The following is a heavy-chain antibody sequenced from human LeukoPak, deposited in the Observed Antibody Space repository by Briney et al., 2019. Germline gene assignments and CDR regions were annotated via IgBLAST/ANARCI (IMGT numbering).Heavy chain of an antibody. V-gene: IGHV4-30-4*01. CDR1: GGSISSYY. J-gene: IGHJ3*02. D-gene: IGHD2-15*01. Sequence: PSETLSLTCTVSGGSISSYYWSWIRQPPGKGLEWIGYIYDSGSTYYNPSLKSRITISEDTSENRFSLKLSSVTATDTAVYYCARDCSGGSCYGAFDIWGQGTMVTVSS. CDR3: ARDCSGGSCYGAFDI. CDR2: IYDSGST.